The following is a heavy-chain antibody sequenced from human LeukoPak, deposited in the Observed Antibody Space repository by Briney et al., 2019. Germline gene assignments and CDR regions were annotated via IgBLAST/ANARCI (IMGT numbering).Heavy chain of an antibody. D-gene: IGHD2-2*01. V-gene: IGHV4-59*01. CDR3: ARGIYCSSTSCYYYFDY. J-gene: IGHJ4*02. CDR1: GGSISSYY. CDR2: IHYSGST. Sequence: SETLPLSCTVSGGSISSYYWSWIRQPPGKGLEWIRYIHYSGSTNYNPSLKSRLTISVDTSKNQFSLKLSSVTAADTAVYYCARGIYCSSTSCYYYFDYWGQGTLVTVSS.